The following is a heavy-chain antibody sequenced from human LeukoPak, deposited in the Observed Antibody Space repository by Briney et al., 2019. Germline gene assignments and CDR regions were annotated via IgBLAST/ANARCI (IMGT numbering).Heavy chain of an antibody. J-gene: IGHJ4*02. CDR1: GYTFTSYS. D-gene: IGHD1-26*01. CDR3: ARPKSAYSGSLDY. V-gene: IGHV1-46*04. Sequence: GASVKVSCKASGYTFTSYSMNWVRQAPGQGLEWMGIIDPSAGSTSYAQNLQGRLTMTRDTSTSTVYMELSSLRTEDTAVYYCARPKSAYSGSLDYWGQGTLVTVSS. CDR2: IDPSAGST.